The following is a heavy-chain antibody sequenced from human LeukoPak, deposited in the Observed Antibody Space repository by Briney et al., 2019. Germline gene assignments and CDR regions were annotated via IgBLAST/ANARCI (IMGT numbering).Heavy chain of an antibody. CDR1: GFTFGDYA. CDR2: ISWNSDTI. D-gene: IGHD3-10*01. Sequence: GGSLRLSCAAAGFTFGDYAMHWVRQAPGKGLEWVSGISWNSDTIAYADSVKGRFTISRGTAKNSLYLQMNSLRPEDTALYYCAKVGGLGSFYRSPYFAFWGQGTLVTVSS. V-gene: IGHV3-9*01. J-gene: IGHJ4*02. CDR3: AKVGGLGSFYRSPYFAF.